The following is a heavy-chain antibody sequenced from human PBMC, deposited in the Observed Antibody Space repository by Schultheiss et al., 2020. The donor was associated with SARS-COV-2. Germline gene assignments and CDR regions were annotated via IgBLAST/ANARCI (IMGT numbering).Heavy chain of an antibody. CDR3: ARGQGPGVYYYDSSGYQAGLY. CDR2: ITASGATT. CDR1: GFTFSRCA. Sequence: GGSLRLSCAASGFTFSRCAMSWVRQSPEKGLEWVSIITASGATTYYADSVKGRFTTTRDNSKNTIHLQMNSLRAEDTAVYYCARGQGPGVYYYDSSGYQAGLYWGQGTLVTVSS. V-gene: IGHV3-23*01. J-gene: IGHJ4*02. D-gene: IGHD3-22*01.